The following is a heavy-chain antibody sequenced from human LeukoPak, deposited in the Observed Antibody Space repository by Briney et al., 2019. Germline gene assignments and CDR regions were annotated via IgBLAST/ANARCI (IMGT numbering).Heavy chain of an antibody. D-gene: IGHD3-22*01. CDR2: MNPNSGNT. CDR3: ARGLTLRRDSSGYYHFDY. Sequence: GASVKVSCKASGYTFTSYDINWVRQATGQGLEWMGWMNPNSGNTGYAQKFQGRVTMTRNTSIGTAYMELSSLRSEDTAVYYCARGLTLRRDSSGYYHFDYWGQGTLVTVSS. CDR1: GYTFTSYD. V-gene: IGHV1-8*01. J-gene: IGHJ4*02.